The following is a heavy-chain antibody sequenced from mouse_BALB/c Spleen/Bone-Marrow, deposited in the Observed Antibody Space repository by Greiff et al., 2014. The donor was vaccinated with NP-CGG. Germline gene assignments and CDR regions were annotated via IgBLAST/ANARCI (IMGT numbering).Heavy chain of an antibody. J-gene: IGHJ4*01. Sequence: KLQESGPGLVAPSQSLSITCTVSGFSLTTYGVHWVRQPSGKGLEWLGVLWADGSTNYNSALMSRLSISKDNSKSQVFLKMNSLQADDTAMYYCARITTATGAMDYWGQGTSVTVSS. CDR3: ARITTATGAMDY. CDR2: LWADGST. V-gene: IGHV2-9*02. D-gene: IGHD1-2*01. CDR1: GFSLTTYG.